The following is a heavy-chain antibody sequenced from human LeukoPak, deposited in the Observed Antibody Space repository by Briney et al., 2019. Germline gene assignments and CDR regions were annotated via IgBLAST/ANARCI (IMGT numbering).Heavy chain of an antibody. CDR3: ARVSIAARSPYYYGMDV. Sequence: SVKVSCKASGGTFSSYAISWVRQAPGQGLEWMGGIIPIFGTANYAQKFQGRVTIIADESTSTAYMELSSLRSEDTAVYYCARVSIAARSPYYYGMDVRGQGTTVTVSS. CDR1: GGTFSSYA. V-gene: IGHV1-69*13. D-gene: IGHD6-6*01. CDR2: IIPIFGTA. J-gene: IGHJ6*02.